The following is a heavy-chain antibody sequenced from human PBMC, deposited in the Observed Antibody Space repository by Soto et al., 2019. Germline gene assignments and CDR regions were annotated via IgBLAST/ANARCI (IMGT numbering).Heavy chain of an antibody. V-gene: IGHV1-18*01. CDR2: ITPYNGNT. J-gene: IGHJ4*02. CDR3: GYVGGHNTGDYSFDV. D-gene: IGHD5-18*01. CDR1: GYTFTTYG. Sequence: ASVKVSCKASGYTFTTYGITWMRQAPGQGLEWMGWITPYNGNTNYAQKFQGRVTMTTDTSTNTAYMELRSLRSGDTAVYYCGYVGGHNTGDYSFDVWGQGTPVTVSS.